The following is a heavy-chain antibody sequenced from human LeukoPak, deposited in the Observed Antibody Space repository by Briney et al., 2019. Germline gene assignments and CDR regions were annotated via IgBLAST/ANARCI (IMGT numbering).Heavy chain of an antibody. CDR3: ARGSGHDRVYYYGMDL. Sequence: PGGYLRLSCAVSGYTFSKFWTTWVREAPGKGLEWVANIKQDGSEKSYVDSVKGRFTISRDNTKDLMYLQMNSLRVEDTAVYYCARGSGHDRVYYYGMDLWGQGTTVTVSS. J-gene: IGHJ6*02. CDR1: GYTFSKFW. CDR2: IKQDGSEK. V-gene: IGHV3-7*03. D-gene: IGHD3-10*01.